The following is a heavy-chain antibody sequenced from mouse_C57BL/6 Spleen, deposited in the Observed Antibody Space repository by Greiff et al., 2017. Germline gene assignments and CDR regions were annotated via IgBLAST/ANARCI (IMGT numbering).Heavy chain of an antibody. Sequence: QVQLKESGAELVRPGTSVKVSCKASGYAFTNYLIEWVKQRPGQGLEWIGVINPGSGGTNYNEKFKGKATLTADKSSSTAYMQLSSLTSEDSAVYFCAREGAMDYWGQGTSVTVSS. CDR1: GYAFTNYL. V-gene: IGHV1-54*01. CDR2: INPGSGGT. CDR3: AREGAMDY. J-gene: IGHJ4*01.